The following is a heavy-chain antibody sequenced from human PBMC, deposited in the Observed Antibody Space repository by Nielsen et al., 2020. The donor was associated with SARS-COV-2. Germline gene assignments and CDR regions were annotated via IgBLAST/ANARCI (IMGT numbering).Heavy chain of an antibody. CDR3: AKDQGGSGFDY. CDR1: GFTFSSYA. Sequence: GESLKISCAASGFTFSSYAMSWVRQAPGKGLEWVSAISGSGGSTYYADSVKGRFTISRDNSKNTLYLQMNSLRAEDTAVYYCAKDQGGSGFDYWGQGTLVTVSS. J-gene: IGHJ4*02. V-gene: IGHV3-23*01. CDR2: ISGSGGST. D-gene: IGHD3-10*01.